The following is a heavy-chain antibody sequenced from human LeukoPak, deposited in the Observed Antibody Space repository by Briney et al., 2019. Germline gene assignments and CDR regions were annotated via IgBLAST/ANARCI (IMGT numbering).Heavy chain of an antibody. Sequence: PSQTLSLTCNVSGGSISSGNKYWSWIRQPAGKGLEWIGHIDSSGGTNYNPSLKSRVTISINTSKNQFSLKLASVTAADTAIYYCAKGAGGFSYYNWFDPWGQGTLVTVSS. D-gene: IGHD5-18*01. J-gene: IGHJ5*02. CDR1: GGSISSGNKY. CDR2: IDSSGGT. CDR3: AKGAGGFSYYNWFDP. V-gene: IGHV4-61*09.